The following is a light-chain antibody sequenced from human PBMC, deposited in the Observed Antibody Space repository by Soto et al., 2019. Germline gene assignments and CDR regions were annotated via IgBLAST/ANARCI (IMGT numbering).Light chain of an antibody. CDR1: QSVSSSY. V-gene: IGKV3-20*01. CDR3: QQWRA. CDR2: GAS. J-gene: IGKJ1*01. Sequence: EIVLTQSPGTLSLSPGERATLSCRASQSVSSSYLAWYQQKPGQAPRLLIYGASSRATGIPDRFSGSGSGTDFTLTISRLEPEDFAVYYCQQWRAFGQGIKVEIK.